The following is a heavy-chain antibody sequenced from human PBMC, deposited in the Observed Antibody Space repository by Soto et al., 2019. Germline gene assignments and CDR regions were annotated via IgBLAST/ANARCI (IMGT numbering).Heavy chain of an antibody. J-gene: IGHJ3*02. D-gene: IGHD2-2*01. Sequence: ASVKVSCKASGYTFTGYYMHWVRQAPGQGLEWMGWINPNSGCTNYAQKFQGWVTMTRDTSMSTAYMELSRLRSDDTAVYYCARERWCRSTSCNAFDIWGQGTMVTVSS. CDR2: INPNSGCT. CDR1: GYTFTGYY. CDR3: ARERWCRSTSCNAFDI. V-gene: IGHV1-2*04.